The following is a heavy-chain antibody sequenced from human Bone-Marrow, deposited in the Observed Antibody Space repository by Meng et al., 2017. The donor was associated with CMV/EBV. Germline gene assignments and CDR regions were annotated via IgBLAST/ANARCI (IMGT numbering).Heavy chain of an antibody. CDR2: ISYDGSNK. J-gene: IGHJ4*02. CDR3: ASERITMIVVAY. D-gene: IGHD3-22*01. V-gene: IGHV3-30-3*01. Sequence: GESLKISCAASGFTFSSYAMHWVRQAPGKGLEWVAVISYDGSNKYYADSVKGRFTISRDNSKNTLYLQMNSMRAEETAVYYCASERITMIVVAYWGQGTLVTVSS. CDR1: GFTFSSYA.